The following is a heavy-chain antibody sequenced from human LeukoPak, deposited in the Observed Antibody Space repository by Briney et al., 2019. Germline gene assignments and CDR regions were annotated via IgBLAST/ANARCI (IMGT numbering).Heavy chain of an antibody. D-gene: IGHD6-19*01. V-gene: IGHV3-15*01. Sequence: KPGGSLRLSCAASGFTVSSNYMSWVRQAPGKGLEWVGRIKSKTDGGTTDYAAPVKGRFTISRDDSKNTLYLQMNSLKTEDTALYYCTTDSNLYSSGWRSIDYWGQGTLVTVSS. CDR3: TTDSNLYSSGWRSIDY. CDR2: IKSKTDGGTT. CDR1: GFTVSSNY. J-gene: IGHJ4*02.